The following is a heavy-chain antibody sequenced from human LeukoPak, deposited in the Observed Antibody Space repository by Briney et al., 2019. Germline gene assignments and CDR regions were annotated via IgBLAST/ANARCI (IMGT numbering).Heavy chain of an antibody. D-gene: IGHD4-17*01. CDR2: ISTTGSAP. Sequence: GGALRLSRAASGFTLSNYVMNGVRQAPGQGLEWVSAISTTGSAPYYADSEKGRLTISRDNSKNILYLQIDSLRPEDTAVYYCARPPTMTTWVVDSWGQGTLITVSS. J-gene: IGHJ4*02. CDR3: ARPPTMTTWVVDS. V-gene: IGHV3-23*01. CDR1: GFTLSNYV.